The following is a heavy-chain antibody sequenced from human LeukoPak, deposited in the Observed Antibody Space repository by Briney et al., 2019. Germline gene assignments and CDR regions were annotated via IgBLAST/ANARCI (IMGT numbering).Heavy chain of an antibody. CDR2: IYYSGST. J-gene: IGHJ4*02. CDR1: GGSISSGDYY. Sequence: SQTLSPTCTVSGGSISSGDYYWSWIRQPPGKGLEWIGYIYYSGSTYYNPSLKSRVTISVDTSKNQFSLKLSSVTAADTAVYYCARELGGVDRAFDYWGQGTLVTVSS. CDR3: ARELGGVDRAFDY. V-gene: IGHV4-30-4*01. D-gene: IGHD1-26*01.